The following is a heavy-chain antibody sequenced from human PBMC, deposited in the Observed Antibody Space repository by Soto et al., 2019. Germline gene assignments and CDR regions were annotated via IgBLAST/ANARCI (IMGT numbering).Heavy chain of an antibody. Sequence: PGGSLRLSCAASGFTFSSYSMNWVRQAPGKGLEWVSYISSSSSTIYYADSVKGRFTISRDNAKNSLYLQMNSLRAEDTAVYYCARRGDYCSSTSCYRLHYYYYMDVWGKGTTVTVSS. CDR2: ISSSSSTI. CDR1: GFTFSSYS. V-gene: IGHV3-48*01. D-gene: IGHD2-2*02. CDR3: ARRGDYCSSTSCYRLHYYYYMDV. J-gene: IGHJ6*03.